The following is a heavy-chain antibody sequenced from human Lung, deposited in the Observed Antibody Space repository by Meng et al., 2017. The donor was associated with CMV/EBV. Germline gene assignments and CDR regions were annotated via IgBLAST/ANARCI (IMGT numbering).Heavy chain of an antibody. CDR3: TRLSDVVD. CDR1: GYTFTSYD. CDR2: MNPNSGNT. J-gene: IGHJ4*02. Sequence: SVKVSCKASGYTFTSYDISWVRQAPGQGLEWMGWMNPNSGNTDSAQNFQGRVTMTRNTSISTAYMELSSLRSEDTAVYYCTRLSDVVDWGQGTLVTVSS. D-gene: IGHD5-12*01. V-gene: IGHV1-8*01.